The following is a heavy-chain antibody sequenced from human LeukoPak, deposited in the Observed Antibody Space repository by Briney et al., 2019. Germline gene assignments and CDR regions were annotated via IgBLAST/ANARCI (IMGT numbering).Heavy chain of an antibody. D-gene: IGHD6-13*01. V-gene: IGHV3-21*01. J-gene: IGHJ5*02. CDR1: GFTFSSYS. CDR2: ISSSSSYI. Sequence: GGSLRLSCAASGFTFSSYSMNWVRQAPGKGLEWVSSISSSSSYIYYADSVKGRFTISRDNAKNTLYLQMNSLRAEDTAVYYCARDRSIAAAGRVFWFDPWGQGTLVTVSS. CDR3: ARDRSIAAAGRVFWFDP.